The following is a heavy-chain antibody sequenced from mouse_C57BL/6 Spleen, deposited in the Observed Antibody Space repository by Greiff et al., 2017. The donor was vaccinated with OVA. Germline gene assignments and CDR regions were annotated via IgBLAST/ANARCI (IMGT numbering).Heavy chain of an antibody. CDR2: INPSSGYT. D-gene: IGHD1-1*01. CDR1: GYTFTSYW. V-gene: IGHV1-7*01. CDR3: ARSPITTVVENYFDY. J-gene: IGHJ2*01. Sequence: VQGVESGAELAKPGASVKLSCKASGYTFTSYWMHWVKQRPGQGLEWIGYINPSSGYTKYNQKFKDKATLTADKSSSTAYMQLSSLTYEDSAVYYCARSPITTVVENYFDYWGQGTTLTVSS.